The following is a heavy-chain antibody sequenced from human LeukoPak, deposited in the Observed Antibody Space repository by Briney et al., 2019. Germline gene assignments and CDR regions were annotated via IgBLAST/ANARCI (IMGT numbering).Heavy chain of an antibody. CDR2: INPNSGGT. J-gene: IGHJ6*03. V-gene: IGHV1-2*02. CDR3: ARDSDPNYYYYYMDV. D-gene: IGHD3-10*01. CDR1: AYTFTGYY. Sequence: ASVKVSCKASAYTFTGYYMHWVRQAPGQGLEWMGWINPNSGGTNYAQKFQGRVTMTRDTSISTAYMELSRLRSDDTAVYYCARDSDPNYYYYYMDVWGKGTTVTVSS.